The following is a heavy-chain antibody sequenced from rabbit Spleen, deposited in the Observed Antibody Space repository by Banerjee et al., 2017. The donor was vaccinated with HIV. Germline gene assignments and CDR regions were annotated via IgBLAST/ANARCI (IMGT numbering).Heavy chain of an antibody. J-gene: IGHJ2*01. Sequence: QQQLEESGGGLFKPGGTLTLTCKASGIDFSSSDYMCWVRQAQGKGLEWIACIDSGSIGSTYYATWAKGRFTISKTSSTTVTLQMTSLTAADTATYFCARNYVNTFDPWGPGTLVTVS. CDR1: GIDFSSSDY. V-gene: IGHV1S45*01. CDR2: IDSGSIGST. CDR3: ARNYVNTFDP. D-gene: IGHD1-1*01.